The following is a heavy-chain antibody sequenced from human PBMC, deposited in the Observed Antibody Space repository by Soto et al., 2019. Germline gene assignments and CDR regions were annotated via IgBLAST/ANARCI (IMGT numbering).Heavy chain of an antibody. CDR1: AYTLTSYY. CDR3: ARGVCGCGSCYGPASYYYYYALDV. V-gene: IGHV1-46*01. Sequence: EASVKVSCKASAYTLTSYYMHWVRQAPGQGLEWMGIINPSGGSTSYAHKFQGRVTMTTDTSTSTVYMELSSLRSDDTAVYYCARGVCGCGSCYGPASYYYYYALDVWGQGTTVTVSS. CDR2: INPSGGST. J-gene: IGHJ6*02. D-gene: IGHD2-15*01.